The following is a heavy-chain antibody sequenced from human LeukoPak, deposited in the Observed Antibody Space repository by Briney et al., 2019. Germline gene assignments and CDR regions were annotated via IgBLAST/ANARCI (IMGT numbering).Heavy chain of an antibody. V-gene: IGHV3-48*03. CDR3: ARVSRYCSSTSCSYFDY. Sequence: GGSLRLSCAASGFTFSSYEMNWVRQAPGKGLECVSYISSSGSTIYYADSVKGRFTISRDNAKNSLYLQMNSLRAEDTAVYYCARVSRYCSSTSCSYFDYWGQGTLVTVSS. CDR2: ISSSGSTI. D-gene: IGHD2-2*01. J-gene: IGHJ4*02. CDR1: GFTFSSYE.